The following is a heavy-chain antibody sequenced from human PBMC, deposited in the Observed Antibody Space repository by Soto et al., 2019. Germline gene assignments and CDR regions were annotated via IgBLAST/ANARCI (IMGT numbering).Heavy chain of an antibody. D-gene: IGHD3-22*01. V-gene: IGHV3-23*01. CDR1: RFTFSSYA. J-gene: IGHJ5*02. Sequence: GGSLRLSCAASRFTFSSYAMSWVRQAPGKGLEWVSAISGSGGSTYYADSVKGRFTISRDNSKNTLYLQMNSLRAEDTAVYYCAKEEYYYDSSDNWFDPWGQGTLVTVSS. CDR3: AKEEYYYDSSDNWFDP. CDR2: ISGSGGST.